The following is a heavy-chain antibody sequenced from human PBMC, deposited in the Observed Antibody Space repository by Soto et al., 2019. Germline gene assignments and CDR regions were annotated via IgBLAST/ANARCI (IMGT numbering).Heavy chain of an antibody. CDR1: GFTFSSYS. V-gene: IGHV3-21*01. J-gene: IGHJ4*02. CDR2: ISGSSSYI. Sequence: GGSLRLSCAASGFTFSSYSMNWVRQAPGKGLEWVSSISGSSSYIYYADSVKGRFTISRDNAKNSLYLQMNSLRAEDTAVYYCGVITMVRGVPPLDYWGQGTLVTVSS. D-gene: IGHD3-10*01. CDR3: GVITMVRGVPPLDY.